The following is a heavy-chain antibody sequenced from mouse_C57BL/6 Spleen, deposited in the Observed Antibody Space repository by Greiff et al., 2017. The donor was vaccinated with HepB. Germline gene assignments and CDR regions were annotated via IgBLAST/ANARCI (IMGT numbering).Heavy chain of an antibody. J-gene: IGHJ4*01. V-gene: IGHV5-17*01. D-gene: IGHD1-1*01. CDR2: ISSGSSTI. CDR1: GFTFSDYG. CDR3: ARAITTVVAPYYAMDY. Sequence: EVQLVESGGGLVKPGGSLKLSCAASGFTFSDYGMHWVRQAPEKGLEWVAYISSGSSTIYYADTVKGRFPISRDNAKNTLFLQMTSLRSEDTAMYYCARAITTVVAPYYAMDYWGQGTSVTVSS.